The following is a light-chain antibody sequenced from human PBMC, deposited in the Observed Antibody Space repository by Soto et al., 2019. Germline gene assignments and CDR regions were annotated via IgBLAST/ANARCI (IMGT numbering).Light chain of an antibody. CDR1: STDVGYY. CDR3: GAYTSSASPYV. Sequence: QSALTQPASLSGSPGQSITISCTGVSTDVGYYVSWYQHHPGNAPRLIIYDVSFRPFGVSDRFSGSKSGETASLTIAGLQPDDEAFYYCGAYTSSASPYVFGTGTKLTVL. J-gene: IGLJ1*01. CDR2: DVS. V-gene: IGLV2-14*03.